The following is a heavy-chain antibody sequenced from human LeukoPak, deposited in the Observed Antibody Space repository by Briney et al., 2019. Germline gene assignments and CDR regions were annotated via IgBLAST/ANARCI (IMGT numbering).Heavy chain of an antibody. CDR3: ARSLSPYYDVTSAYWVWGY. CDR2: INQSGDT. D-gene: IGHD3-3*01. V-gene: IGHV4-34*01. J-gene: IGHJ4*02. Sequence: SETLSLTCGVSGESFSGYYWSWLRQPPGKGLEWIGEINQSGDTNYNRSFESRVTMSVDASKKQFSLKVKSVTAADGAVYYCARSLSPYYDVTSAYWVWGYWGQGTLVIISS. CDR1: GESFSGYY.